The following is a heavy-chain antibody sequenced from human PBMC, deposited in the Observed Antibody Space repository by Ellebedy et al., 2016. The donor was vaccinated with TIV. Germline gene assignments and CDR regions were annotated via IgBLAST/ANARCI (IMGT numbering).Heavy chain of an antibody. CDR3: ARDRLVSYRGGTYWFYYYGMDV. CDR1: QFTFESYT. CDR2: VSFDGSNK. J-gene: IGHJ6*02. D-gene: IGHD2-8*02. V-gene: IGHV3-30-3*01. Sequence: GESLKISCAASQFTFESYTVHWVRQAPGKGLEWLAAVSFDGSNKHYGDSVRGRFTVSRDNSEKRLYLQMDNLREEDTGVYYCARDRLVSYRGGTYWFYYYGMDVWGQGTAVSVSS.